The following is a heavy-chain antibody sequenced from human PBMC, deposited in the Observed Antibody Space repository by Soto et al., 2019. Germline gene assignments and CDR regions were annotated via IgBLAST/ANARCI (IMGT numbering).Heavy chain of an antibody. V-gene: IGHV4-30-2*01. CDR1: GGSISSGDYS. J-gene: IGHJ3*02. CDR2: IYYGGST. Sequence: SETLSLTCAVSGGSISSGDYSWNWIRQPPGKGLEWIGYIYYGGSTYYNPSLQSRVTMSVDRSRNQFSLKLSSVTAADTAVYYCATYYYDSSGYYPTGAFDIWGQGTMVTVSS. D-gene: IGHD3-22*01. CDR3: ATYYYDSSGYYPTGAFDI.